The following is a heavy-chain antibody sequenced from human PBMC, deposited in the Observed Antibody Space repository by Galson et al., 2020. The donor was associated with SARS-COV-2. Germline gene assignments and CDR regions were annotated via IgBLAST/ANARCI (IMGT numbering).Heavy chain of an antibody. CDR3: ARESHSSGWYPEGDYYYMDV. CDR1: GFTFSSYS. J-gene: IGHJ6*03. CDR2: ISSSSSTI. Sequence: GESLKISCAASGFTFSSYSMNWVRQAPGKGLEWVSYISSSSSTIYYADSVKGRFTISRDNAKNSLYLQLNSLRAEDTAVYYCARESHSSGWYPEGDYYYMDVWGKGTTVTVSS. V-gene: IGHV3-48*04. D-gene: IGHD6-19*01.